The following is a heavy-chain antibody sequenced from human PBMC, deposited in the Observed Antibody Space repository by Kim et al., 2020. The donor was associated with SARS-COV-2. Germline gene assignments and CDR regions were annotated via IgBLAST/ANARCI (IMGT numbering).Heavy chain of an antibody. CDR3: ARSAAAGFKSLVPDDY. V-gene: IGHV7-4-1*02. CDR1: GYTFSNYA. D-gene: IGHD6-13*01. J-gene: IGHJ4*02. CDR2: IIPNAGIP. Sequence: ASVKVSCKASGYTFSNYAINWVRQAPGQGLEWMGWIIPNAGIPRYAQGFTGRFVFSLDTSVSTAYLQISSLKAEDTGVYFCARSAAAGFKSLVPDDYWGQGTLVTVSA.